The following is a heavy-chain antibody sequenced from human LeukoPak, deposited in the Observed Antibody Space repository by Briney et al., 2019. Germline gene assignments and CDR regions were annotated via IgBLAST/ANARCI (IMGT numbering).Heavy chain of an antibody. CDR1: GGSISSGGYY. CDR3: ARVNGRGYSGYDLEYYFDY. Sequence: SETLSLTCTVSGGSISSGGYYWGWIRQPPGKGLEWIGYIYYSGSTYYNPSLKSRVTISVDTSKNQFSLKLSSVTAADTAVYYCARVNGRGYSGYDLEYYFDYWGQGTLVTVSS. V-gene: IGHV4-30-4*01. CDR2: IYYSGST. D-gene: IGHD5-12*01. J-gene: IGHJ4*02.